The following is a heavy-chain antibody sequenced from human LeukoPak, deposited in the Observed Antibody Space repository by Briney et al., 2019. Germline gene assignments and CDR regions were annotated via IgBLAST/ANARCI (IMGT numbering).Heavy chain of an antibody. J-gene: IGHJ4*02. D-gene: IGHD6-19*01. Sequence: PGGSLRLSCAASGFTCSSYWMSWLRQAPGKGLEWVANIKQDGSEKYYVDSVKGRFTISRDNAKNSLFLQMNSLRDEDTAVYYCARDSSGPDYWGQGTLVTVSS. V-gene: IGHV3-7*01. CDR2: IKQDGSEK. CDR1: GFTCSSYW. CDR3: ARDSSGPDY.